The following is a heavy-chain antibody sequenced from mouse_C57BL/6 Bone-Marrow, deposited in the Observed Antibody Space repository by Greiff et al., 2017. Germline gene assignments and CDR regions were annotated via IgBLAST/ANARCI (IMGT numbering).Heavy chain of an antibody. Sequence: VQLQHSGAELVKPGASVKLSCKASGYTFTSYWMHWVKQRPGQGLEWIGLIHPNSGSTNYNEKFKSKATLTVDKSSSTAYMHLSSLTSEDSSVYYCARGRRQGYWGQGTTLTVTA. CDR2: IHPNSGST. V-gene: IGHV1-64*01. J-gene: IGHJ2*01. CDR1: GYTFTSYW. D-gene: IGHD3-2*01. CDR3: ARGRRQGY.